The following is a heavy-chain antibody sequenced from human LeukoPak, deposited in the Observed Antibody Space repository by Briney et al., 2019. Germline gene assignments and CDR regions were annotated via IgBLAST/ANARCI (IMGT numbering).Heavy chain of an antibody. CDR2: ISGSGGTT. J-gene: IGHJ4*02. CDR3: AKLTLGYCSGGRCFFDY. Sequence: GGSLRLSCAASGFTLRSYVMSWVRQAPGKGLEWVSGISGSGGTTDYADSVKGRFTISRDNSKNTLYLQMNSLRAEDTAVYYCAKLTLGYCSGGRCFFDYWGQGALVTVSS. D-gene: IGHD2-15*01. V-gene: IGHV3-23*01. CDR1: GFTLRSYV.